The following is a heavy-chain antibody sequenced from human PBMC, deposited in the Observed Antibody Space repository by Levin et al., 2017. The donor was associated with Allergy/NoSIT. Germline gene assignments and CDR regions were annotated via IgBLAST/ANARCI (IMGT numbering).Heavy chain of an antibody. Sequence: SLKISCAASGFTFDDYAMHWVRQAPGKGLEWVSGISWNSGSIGYADSVKGRFTISRDNAKNSLYLQMNSLRAEDTALYYCAKARIAAAGPYYYYGMDGWGQGTTVTVSS. J-gene: IGHJ6*02. V-gene: IGHV3-9*01. CDR3: AKARIAAAGPYYYYGMDG. CDR1: GFTFDDYA. D-gene: IGHD6-13*01. CDR2: ISWNSGSI.